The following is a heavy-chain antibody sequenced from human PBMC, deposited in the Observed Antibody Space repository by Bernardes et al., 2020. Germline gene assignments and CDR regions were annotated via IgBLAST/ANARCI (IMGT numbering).Heavy chain of an antibody. CDR3: ARVQKDIVVVPAAPKKYYFDY. Sequence: ETLSLTCAVYGGSFSGYYWSWIRQPPGKGLEWIGEINHSGSTNYNPSLKSRVTISVDTSKNQFSLKLSSVTAADTAVYYCARVQKDIVVVPAAPKKYYFDYWGQGTLVTVSS. CDR2: INHSGST. J-gene: IGHJ4*02. CDR1: GGSFSGYY. V-gene: IGHV4-34*01. D-gene: IGHD2-2*01.